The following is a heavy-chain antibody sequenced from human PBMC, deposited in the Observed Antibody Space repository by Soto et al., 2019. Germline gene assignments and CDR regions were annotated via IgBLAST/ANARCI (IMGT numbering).Heavy chain of an antibody. J-gene: IGHJ6*02. V-gene: IGHV4-31*03. D-gene: IGHD3-10*01. Sequence: QVQLQESGPGLVKSSQTLSLTCTVSGGSISSDGNYWSWIRQHPGKGLEWIGYIYYSGSTYYPSLKSRVTISVDTSKNQFSLKLNSVTAADTAVYYCARARMVRGIIYYYGMDVWGQGTTVTVSS. CDR2: IYYSGST. CDR1: GGSISSDGNY. CDR3: ARARMVRGIIYYYGMDV.